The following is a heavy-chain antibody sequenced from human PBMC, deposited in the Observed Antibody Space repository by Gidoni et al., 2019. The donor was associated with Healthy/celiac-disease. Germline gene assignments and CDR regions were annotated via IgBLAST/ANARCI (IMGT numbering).Heavy chain of an antibody. CDR2: IIPICGTA. J-gene: IGHJ6*02. CDR1: GGTFSSYA. CDR3: ARGCGGDCYGYYYYGMDV. Sequence: QVQLVQSGAEVKKPGSSVKVSCKASGGTFSSYAISWVRQAPGQGLEWMGGIIPICGTASYAQKFQGRVTITADESTSTAYRELSSLRSEDTAVYYCARGCGGDCYGYYYYGMDVWGQGTTVTVSS. V-gene: IGHV1-69*01. D-gene: IGHD2-21*02.